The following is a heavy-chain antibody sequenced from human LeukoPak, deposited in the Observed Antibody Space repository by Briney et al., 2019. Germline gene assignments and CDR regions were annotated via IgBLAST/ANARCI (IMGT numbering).Heavy chain of an antibody. CDR1: GGSISSYY. V-gene: IGHV4-4*07. Sequence: SETLSLTCTVSGGSISSYYWSWIRQPAGKGLEWIGRIYTSGSTNYHPSLKSRVTMSVDTSKNQFSLKLSSVTAADTAVYYCARGRRDGYNLEYFDNWGQGTLVTVSS. J-gene: IGHJ4*02. D-gene: IGHD5-24*01. CDR2: IYTSGST. CDR3: ARGRRDGYNLEYFDN.